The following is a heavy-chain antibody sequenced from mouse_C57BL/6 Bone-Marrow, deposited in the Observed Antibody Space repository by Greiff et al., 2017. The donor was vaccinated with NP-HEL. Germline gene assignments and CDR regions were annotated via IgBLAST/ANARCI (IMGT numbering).Heavy chain of an antibody. D-gene: IGHD2-2*01. CDR1: GFTFSSYA. J-gene: IGHJ3*01. CDR3: TRERENYYGYEGPFAY. Sequence: EVKLMESGEGLVKPGGSLKLSCAASGFTFSSYAMSWVRQTPEKRLAWVAYISSGGDYIYYADTVKGRFTISRDNARNTLYLQMSSLKSEDTAMYYCTRERENYYGYEGPFAYWGQGTLVTVSA. CDR2: ISSGGDYI. V-gene: IGHV5-9-1*02.